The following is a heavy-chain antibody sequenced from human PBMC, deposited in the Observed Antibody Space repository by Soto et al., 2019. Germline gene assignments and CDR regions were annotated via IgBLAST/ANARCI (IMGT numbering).Heavy chain of an antibody. J-gene: IGHJ6*02. CDR1: GFTFSSYS. CDR2: ISSSSSYI. V-gene: IGHV3-21*01. D-gene: IGHD3-16*01. CDR3: AREQGAGGMDI. Sequence: EVQLVESGGGLVKPGGSLRLSCAASGFTFSSYSMNWVRQAPGKGLEWVSSISSSSSYIYYADSVKGRFTISRDSAKNSLYLQMNGLSAEHTAVYSCAREQGAGGMDIWGHGTTVTVSS.